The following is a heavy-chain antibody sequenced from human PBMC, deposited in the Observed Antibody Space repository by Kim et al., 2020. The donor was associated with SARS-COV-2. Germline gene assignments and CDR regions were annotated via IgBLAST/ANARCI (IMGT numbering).Heavy chain of an antibody. D-gene: IGHD6-19*01. V-gene: IGHV3-21*01. Sequence: GGSLRLSCAASGFTFSSYSMNWVRQAPGKGLEWVSPISSSSSYIYYADSVKGRFTISRDNAKNSLYLQMNSLRAEDTAVYYCAVEPSIAVAAWGQGTLVTVSS. CDR3: AVEPSIAVAA. CDR1: GFTFSSYS. CDR2: ISSSSSYI. J-gene: IGHJ5*02.